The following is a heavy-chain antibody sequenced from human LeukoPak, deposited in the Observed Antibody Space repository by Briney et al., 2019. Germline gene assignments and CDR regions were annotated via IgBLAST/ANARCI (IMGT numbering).Heavy chain of an antibody. CDR2: VYYSGST. V-gene: IGHV4-39*07. J-gene: IGHJ4*02. CDR1: GGSVNSTSYY. D-gene: IGHD3-16*01. Sequence: SETLSLTCSVSGGSVNSTSYYWGWIRQPPGKGLEWIGTVYYSGSTYYNPSLKSRVTISVDTSKNQFSLKLSSVTAADTAVYYCARTYYDYVWGSPKLFDYWGQGTLVTVSS. CDR3: ARTYYDYVWGSPKLFDY.